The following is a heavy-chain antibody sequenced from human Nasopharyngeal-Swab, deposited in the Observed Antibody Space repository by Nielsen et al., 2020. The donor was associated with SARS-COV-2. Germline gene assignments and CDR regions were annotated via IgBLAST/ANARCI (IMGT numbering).Heavy chain of an antibody. CDR1: GFTFSSYS. Sequence: GESLKISCAASGFTFSSYSMNWVRQAPGKGLELVSSISSSSSYIYYADSVKGRFTISRDNAKNSLYLQMNSLRAEDTAVYYCARDPPWYSSSSPHYFDYWGQGTLVTVSS. CDR2: ISSSSSYI. D-gene: IGHD6-6*01. V-gene: IGHV3-21*01. CDR3: ARDPPWYSSSSPHYFDY. J-gene: IGHJ4*02.